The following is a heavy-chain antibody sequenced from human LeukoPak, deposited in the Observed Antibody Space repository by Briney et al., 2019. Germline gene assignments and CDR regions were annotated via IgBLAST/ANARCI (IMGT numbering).Heavy chain of an antibody. J-gene: IGHJ4*02. CDR2: ISGSGGST. Sequence: PGASLRLSCAASGFTFSSYAMSWVRQAPGKGLEWVSAISGSGGSTYYADSVKGRFTISRDNSKNTLYLQMNSPRAEDTAVYYCAKQKPTNYDFWSGYWFDYWGQGTLVTVSS. D-gene: IGHD3-3*01. CDR1: GFTFSSYA. V-gene: IGHV3-23*01. CDR3: AKQKPTNYDFWSGYWFDY.